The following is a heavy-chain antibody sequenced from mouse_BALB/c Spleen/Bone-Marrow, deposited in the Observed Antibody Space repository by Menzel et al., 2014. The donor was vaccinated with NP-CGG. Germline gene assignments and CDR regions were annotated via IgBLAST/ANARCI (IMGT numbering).Heavy chain of an antibody. V-gene: IGHV14-3*02. Sequence: EVMLVESGAELVKPGASVKLSCTASGLNIKDTYMHWAKQRPEQGLEWIGRIDPANGNTKYDPKFQGKATITADTSSNTAYLQLSSLTAEDTGVYFCARGGSSYGWYFDVLGAGNTVSVSS. CDR3: ARGGSSYGWYFDV. D-gene: IGHD1-1*01. CDR1: GLNIKDTY. CDR2: IDPANGNT. J-gene: IGHJ1*01.